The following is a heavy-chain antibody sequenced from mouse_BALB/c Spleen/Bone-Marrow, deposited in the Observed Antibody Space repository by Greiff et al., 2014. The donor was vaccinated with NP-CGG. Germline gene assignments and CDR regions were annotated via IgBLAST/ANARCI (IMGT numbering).Heavy chain of an antibody. CDR2: ISSGGSYT. V-gene: IGHV5-9-1*01. J-gene: IGHJ2*01. Sequence: MLVESGGGLVKPGGSLKLSCAASGFTFSSYAMSWVRQTPEKRLGWVATISSGGSYTYYPDSVKGRFTISGDNAKNTLYLQMSSLRSEDTAMYYCARHGITRLLDYWGQGTTLTVSS. CDR1: GFTFSSYA. CDR3: ARHGITRLLDY. D-gene: IGHD2-4*01.